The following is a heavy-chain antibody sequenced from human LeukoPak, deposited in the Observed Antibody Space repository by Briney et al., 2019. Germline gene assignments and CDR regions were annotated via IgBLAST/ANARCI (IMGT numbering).Heavy chain of an antibody. J-gene: IGHJ5*02. D-gene: IGHD5-12*01. CDR3: ARGLGYSGYDGAET. CDR2: IIPIFGTA. V-gene: IGHV1-69*13. Sequence: ASVKVSCKASGGTFSSYAISWVRQAPGQGLEWMGGIIPIFGTANYAQKFQGRVTITADESTSTAYMELSSLRSEDTAVYYCARGLGYSGYDGAETWGQGTLVTVSS. CDR1: GGTFSSYA.